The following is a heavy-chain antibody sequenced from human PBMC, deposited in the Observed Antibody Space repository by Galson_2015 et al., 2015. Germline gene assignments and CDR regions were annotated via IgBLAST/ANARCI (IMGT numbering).Heavy chain of an antibody. CDR1: GYTFTGHY. CDR3: ARHPSNGWHWYFDL. J-gene: IGHJ2*01. D-gene: IGHD6-19*01. CDR2: LHPNSANT. Sequence: SVKVSCKASGYTFTGHYLHWVRQAPGQGLEWMGWLHPNSANTNYAQNFQAWVTMTWDTSISTAYLQWSSLKASDTAMYYCARHPSNGWHWYFDLWGRGTLVTVSS. V-gene: IGHV1-2*04.